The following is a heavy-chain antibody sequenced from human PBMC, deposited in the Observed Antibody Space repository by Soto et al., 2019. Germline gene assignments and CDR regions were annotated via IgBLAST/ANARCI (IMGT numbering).Heavy chain of an antibody. V-gene: IGHV1-18*01. J-gene: IGHJ5*02. D-gene: IGHD1-26*01. CDR1: GYTFTSYG. CDR2: ISAYNGNT. Sequence: ASVKVSCKASGYTFTSYGISWVRQAPGQGLEGMGWISAYNGNTNYAQKLQGRVTMTTDTSTSTAYMELRSLRSDDTAVYYCARDQVTWEPSGFDPWGQGTLVTVSS. CDR3: ARDQVTWEPSGFDP.